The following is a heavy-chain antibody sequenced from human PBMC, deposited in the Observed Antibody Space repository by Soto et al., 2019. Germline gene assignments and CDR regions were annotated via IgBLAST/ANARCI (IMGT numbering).Heavy chain of an antibody. CDR1: GFSLSTSGMC. CDR2: IDWDDDK. CDR3: ALDYYDSSGLDY. D-gene: IGHD3-22*01. J-gene: IGHJ4*02. V-gene: IGHV2-70*01. Sequence: SGPTLVNPTQTRTLTCTFSGFSLSTSGMCVSWIRQPPGKALEWLALIDWDDDKYYSTSLKTRLTISKDTSKNQVVLTMTNMDPVDTATYYCALDYYDSSGLDYWGQGTLVTVSS.